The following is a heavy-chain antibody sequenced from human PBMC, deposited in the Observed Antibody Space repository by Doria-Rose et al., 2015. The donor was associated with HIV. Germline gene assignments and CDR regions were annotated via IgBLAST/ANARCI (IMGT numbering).Heavy chain of an antibody. J-gene: IGHJ4*02. CDR2: TYYTGTS. Sequence: CSVSGASVSSRGYYWNWIRQVPGKGLESLGYTYYTGTSDYSPSLKSRLNMAVDTSRNQFSLKLSFVTVADTAVYYCARMGSYRELDYWGQGALVIASA. CDR1: GASVSSRGYY. V-gene: IGHV4-31*03. D-gene: IGHD3-3*01. CDR3: ARMGSYRELDY.